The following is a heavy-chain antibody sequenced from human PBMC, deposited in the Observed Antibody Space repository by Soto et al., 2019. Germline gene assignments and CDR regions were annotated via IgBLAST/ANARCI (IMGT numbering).Heavy chain of an antibody. V-gene: IGHV3-23*01. CDR3: AKDADSSGWYYYYMDV. D-gene: IGHD6-19*01. Sequence: GGSLRLSCAASGFTFSSYAMSWVRQAPGKGLEWVSAISGSGGSTYYADSVKGRFTISRDNSKNTLYLQMNSPRAEDTAVYYCAKDADSSGWYYYYMDVWGKGTTVTVSS. CDR2: ISGSGGST. CDR1: GFTFSSYA. J-gene: IGHJ6*03.